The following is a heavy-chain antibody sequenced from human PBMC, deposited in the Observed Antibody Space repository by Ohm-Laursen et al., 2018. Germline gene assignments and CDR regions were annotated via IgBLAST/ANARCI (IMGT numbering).Heavy chain of an antibody. D-gene: IGHD6-13*01. CDR3: ARSAGYSSSWYVN. CDR2: IYYSGST. V-gene: IGHV4-28*01. CDR1: GYSISSSNW. Sequence: SDTLPLTCAVSGYSISSSNWWGWIRQPPGKGLEWIGYIYYSGSTYYNPSLKSRVTMSVDTSKNQFSLKLSSVTAVDTAVYYCARSAGYSSSWYVNWGQGTLVTVSS. J-gene: IGHJ4*02.